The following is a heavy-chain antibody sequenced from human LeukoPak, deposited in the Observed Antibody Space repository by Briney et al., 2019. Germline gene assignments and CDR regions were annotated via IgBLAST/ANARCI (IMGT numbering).Heavy chain of an antibody. CDR3: ARGEGYRVGAWWYFDY. Sequence: WASVKVSCKASGYTFTSYGISWVRQAPGQGLEWMGWISAYNGNTNYAQKLQGRVTMTRDTSTSTVYMELSSLRSEDTAVYYCARGEGYRVGAWWYFDYWGQGTLVTVSS. V-gene: IGHV1-18*01. D-gene: IGHD1-26*01. J-gene: IGHJ4*02. CDR2: ISAYNGNT. CDR1: GYTFTSYG.